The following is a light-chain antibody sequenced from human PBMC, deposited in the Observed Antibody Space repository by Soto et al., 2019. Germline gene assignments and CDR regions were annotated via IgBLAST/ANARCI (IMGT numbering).Light chain of an antibody. V-gene: IGKV1-5*03. J-gene: IGKJ1*01. CDR3: QQYNSYSWT. CDR2: KAS. CDR1: QTISSW. Sequence: DIQMTQSPSTLSASVGDRVTITCRASQTISSWLAWYQQKPGKAPKLLIYKASSLESGVPSRFSGSGSGTEVTLTISSLQPDDFATYYCQQYNSYSWTFGQGTTVEI.